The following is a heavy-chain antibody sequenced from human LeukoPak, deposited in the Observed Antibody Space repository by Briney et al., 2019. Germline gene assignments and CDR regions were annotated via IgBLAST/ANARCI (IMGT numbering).Heavy chain of an antibody. CDR1: GYTLTELA. J-gene: IGHJ4*02. Sequence: GASVKVSCKVSGYTLTELAIHWVRQAPGKGLEWMGGLDPADGKRIYAQKLQGRVTVTEDTSTDTAYMELSSLISEGTAIYYCVSLYVSGTYYNIGETDYWGQGTLVTVSS. CDR3: VSLYVSGTYYNIGETDY. CDR2: LDPADGKR. D-gene: IGHD3-10*01. V-gene: IGHV1-24*01.